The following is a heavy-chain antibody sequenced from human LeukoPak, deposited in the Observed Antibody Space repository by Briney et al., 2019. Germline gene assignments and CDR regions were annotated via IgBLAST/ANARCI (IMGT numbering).Heavy chain of an antibody. V-gene: IGHV4-30-4*01. CDR2: IYYSGST. D-gene: IGHD4-17*01. CDR3: ARVFIGDPEYWFDP. J-gene: IGHJ5*02. CDR1: GGSISRGDYY. Sequence: SQTLSLTCTVSGGSISRGDYYWSWIRQPPGKGLEWIGYIYYSGSTYYNPSLKSRVTVSIDTSKTQFSLRLSSVTAADTAVYYCARVFIGDPEYWFDPWGQGTLVTVSS.